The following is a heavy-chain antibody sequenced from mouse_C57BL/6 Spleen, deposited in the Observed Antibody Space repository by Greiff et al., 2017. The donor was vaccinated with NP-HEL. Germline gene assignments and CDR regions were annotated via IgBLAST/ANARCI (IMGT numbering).Heavy chain of an antibody. J-gene: IGHJ4*01. CDR2: ISNGGGST. V-gene: IGHV5-12*01. D-gene: IGHD2-1*01. CDR3: ASGYGTYGAMDY. CDR1: GFTFSDYY. Sequence: EVKLMESGGGLVQPGGSLKLSCAASGFTFSDYYMYWVRQTPEKRLEWVAYISNGGGSTYYPDTVKGRFTISRDNDKNTLYLQMSRRKSEDTAMYYCASGYGTYGAMDYWGQGTSVTVSS.